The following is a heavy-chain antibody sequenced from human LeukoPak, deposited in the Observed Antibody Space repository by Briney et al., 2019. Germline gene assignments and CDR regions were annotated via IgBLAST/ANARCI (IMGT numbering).Heavy chain of an antibody. CDR1: GFTFINYG. Sequence: PGGSLRLSCAASGFTFINYGIHWVRQAPGKGLEWVAFIRYDGSNKYYADSVKGRFTISRDNSKNTLYLQMNSLRAEDTAVYYCAKDFEGGSYYGPDYWGQGTLVTVSS. CDR2: IRYDGSNK. J-gene: IGHJ4*02. D-gene: IGHD1-26*01. CDR3: AKDFEGGSYYGPDY. V-gene: IGHV3-30*02.